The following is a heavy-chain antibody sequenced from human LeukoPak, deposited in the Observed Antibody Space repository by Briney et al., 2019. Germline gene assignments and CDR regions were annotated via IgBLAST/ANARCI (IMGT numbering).Heavy chain of an antibody. V-gene: IGHV1-24*01. Sequence: ASVEVSCKVSGYTLTEMSIHWVRQAPGGALEWMGGLDPEDGETVYAPKFQGRVTMTEDTSADTAYMELSSLRSEDTAVYYCTTCLNGTGQPVAIYYYGMDVWGQGTTVTVSS. J-gene: IGHJ6*02. CDR2: LDPEDGET. D-gene: IGHD2-2*01. CDR3: TTCLNGTGQPVAIYYYGMDV. CDR1: GYTLTEMS.